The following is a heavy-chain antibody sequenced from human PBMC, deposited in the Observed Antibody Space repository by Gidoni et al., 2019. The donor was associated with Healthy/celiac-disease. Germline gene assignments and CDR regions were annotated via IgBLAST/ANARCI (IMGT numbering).Heavy chain of an antibody. CDR3: ASRGGWRDYYYYGMDV. V-gene: IGHV1-69*01. Sequence: QVQLVQSGAEVKKPGSSVKVSCKASGGTFSRYAISWVRQAPGQGLEWMGGIIPIFGTANYAQKFQGRVTITADESTSTAYMELSSLRSEDTAVYYCASRGGWRDYYYYGMDVWGQGTTVTVSS. J-gene: IGHJ6*02. CDR2: IIPIFGTA. CDR1: GGTFSRYA. D-gene: IGHD2-15*01.